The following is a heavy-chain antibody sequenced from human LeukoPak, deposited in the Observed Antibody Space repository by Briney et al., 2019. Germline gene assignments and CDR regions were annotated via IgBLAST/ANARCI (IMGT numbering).Heavy chain of an antibody. J-gene: IGHJ4*02. D-gene: IGHD6-13*01. CDR1: GFTFSSYA. V-gene: IGHV3-30-3*01. Sequence: GGSLRLSCAASGFTFSSYAMHWVRQAPGKGLEWVAVISYDGSNKYHADSVKGRFTISRDNSKNTLYLQMNSLRAEDTAVYYCARGSSSRYFDYWGQGTLVTVSS. CDR2: ISYDGSNK. CDR3: ARGSSSRYFDY.